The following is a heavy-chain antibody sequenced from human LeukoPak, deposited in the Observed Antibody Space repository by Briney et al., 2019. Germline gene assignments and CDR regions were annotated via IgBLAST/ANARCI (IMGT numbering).Heavy chain of an antibody. CDR1: GFTFSSCA. CDR3: ARGYQRPDY. V-gene: IGHV3-23*01. Sequence: PGGSLRLSCAASGFTFSSCAMTWVRQAPGKGLEWVSSLSGSGASTFYADSVKGRFTISRDNSKNTLSLQMSSLRVEDTAVYYCARGYQRPDYWGQGTLITVSS. CDR2: LSGSGAST. D-gene: IGHD2-2*01. J-gene: IGHJ4*02.